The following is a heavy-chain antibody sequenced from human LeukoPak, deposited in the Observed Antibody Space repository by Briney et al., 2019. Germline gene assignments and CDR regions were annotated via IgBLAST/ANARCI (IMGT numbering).Heavy chain of an antibody. D-gene: IGHD1-26*01. J-gene: IGHJ4*02. CDR2: IKHSGST. CDR3: ARVAVMKRGIDY. Sequence: SETLSLTCAVYGVSFSGYSWSWLRQPPGKGLEWIGEIKHSGSTNYNPPVRSRVRISVDTSKYQYSLQLSSGNAADTAVDYCARVAVMKRGIDYWGQGTLVTGFS. CDR1: GVSFSGYS. V-gene: IGHV4-34*01.